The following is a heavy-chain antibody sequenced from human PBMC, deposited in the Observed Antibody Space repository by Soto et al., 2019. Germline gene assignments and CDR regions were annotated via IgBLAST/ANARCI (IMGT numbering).Heavy chain of an antibody. CDR2: INSDGSST. Sequence: EVQLVESGGGLVKPGWSLRLSCAASGFTFSSYWMHWVRQAPGKGLVWVSRINSDGSSTSYADSVKGRFTISRDNAKNTLYLQMNSLRAEDTAVYYCVRTSLVVAAATREDYWGQGTLVTVSS. V-gene: IGHV3-74*01. J-gene: IGHJ4*02. D-gene: IGHD2-15*01. CDR3: VRTSLVVAAATREDY. CDR1: GFTFSSYW.